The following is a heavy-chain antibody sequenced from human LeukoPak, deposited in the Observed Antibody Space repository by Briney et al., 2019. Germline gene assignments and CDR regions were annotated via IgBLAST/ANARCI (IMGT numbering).Heavy chain of an antibody. CDR2: TYYRSKWYN. V-gene: IGHV6-1*01. CDR1: GDSVSSNSAA. Sequence: SQTLSLTCALSGDSVSSNSAAWNWIRQSPSRGLEWLGRTYYRSKWYNDYAVSVKSRITINPDTSKNQFSLQLNSVTPEDTAVYYCARDRGTADFWSGYPRHNWFDPWGQGTLVTVSS. CDR3: ARDRGTADFWSGYPRHNWFDP. J-gene: IGHJ5*02. D-gene: IGHD3-3*01.